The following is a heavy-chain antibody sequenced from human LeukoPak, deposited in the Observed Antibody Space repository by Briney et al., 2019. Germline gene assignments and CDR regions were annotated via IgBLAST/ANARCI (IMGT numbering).Heavy chain of an antibody. D-gene: IGHD6-19*01. Sequence: GESLKISCKGSGYSFTSYWIGWVRQMPGKGLEWMGIIYPGDSDTRYSPSFQGQVTISADKSISTAYLQWSSLKASDTAMYYCARWHLESGLAVANYGMDVWGQGTTVTVSS. CDR2: IYPGDSDT. V-gene: IGHV5-51*01. CDR1: GYSFTSYW. CDR3: ARWHLESGLAVANYGMDV. J-gene: IGHJ6*02.